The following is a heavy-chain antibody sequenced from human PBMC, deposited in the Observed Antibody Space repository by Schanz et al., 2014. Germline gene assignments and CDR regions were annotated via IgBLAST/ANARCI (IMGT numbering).Heavy chain of an antibody. Sequence: QVQLVESGGGVVQPGRSLRLSCAASGFNFSNYDIHWVRQAPGKGLEWVALIYYNGTNKYYADSVKGRFTISRDNSQNTLYLQMNTLRTNDTAVYYCAKELNRRGGQTNFYYYYGMDVWGQGTTVTVSS. J-gene: IGHJ6*02. CDR3: AKELNRRGGQTNFYYYYGMDV. CDR1: GFNFSNYD. D-gene: IGHD5-12*01. CDR2: IYYNGTNK. V-gene: IGHV3-30*18.